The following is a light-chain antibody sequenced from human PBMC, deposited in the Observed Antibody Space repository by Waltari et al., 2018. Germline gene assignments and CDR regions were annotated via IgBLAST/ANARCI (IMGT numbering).Light chain of an antibody. CDR1: SSNIESNH. Sequence: QPVVTQPPSASGTPGQRVTISCSGSSSNIESNHVNWYQQLPGRAPKLLIYSNSHRPSGVPDRFSASTSGRSASLVISGLQSDDEGNYYCASWDYSLNGVVYGGGTKLTVL. CDR3: ASWDYSLNGVV. J-gene: IGLJ2*01. V-gene: IGLV1-44*01. CDR2: SNS.